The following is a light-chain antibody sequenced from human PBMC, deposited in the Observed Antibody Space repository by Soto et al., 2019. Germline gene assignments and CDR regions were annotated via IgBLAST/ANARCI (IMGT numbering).Light chain of an antibody. CDR1: SNDVGTYDL. CDR3: CSFAGSNSWV. J-gene: IGLJ3*02. CDR2: DAT. Sequence: QSVLTQPASVSGSPGQSITISCTGTSNDVGTYDLVSWYQHHPGAAPKLMIYDATRRPSGISNRFSGSKSGNTASLTISGLQAEDEADYYCCSFAGSNSWVFGGGTKLTVL. V-gene: IGLV2-23*01.